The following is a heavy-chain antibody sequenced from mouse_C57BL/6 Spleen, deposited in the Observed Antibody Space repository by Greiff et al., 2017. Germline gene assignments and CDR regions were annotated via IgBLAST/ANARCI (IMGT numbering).Heavy chain of an antibody. CDR1: GFTFSDYG. D-gene: IGHD1-1*01. J-gene: IGHJ1*03. Sequence: EVNVVESGGGLVKPGGSLKLSCAASGFTFSDYGMHWVRQAPEKGLEWVAYISSGSSTIYYADTVKGRFTISRDNAKNTLFLQMTSLRSEDTAMYYCARGYGSSIYWYFDVWGTGTTVTVSS. V-gene: IGHV5-17*01. CDR3: ARGYGSSIYWYFDV. CDR2: ISSGSSTI.